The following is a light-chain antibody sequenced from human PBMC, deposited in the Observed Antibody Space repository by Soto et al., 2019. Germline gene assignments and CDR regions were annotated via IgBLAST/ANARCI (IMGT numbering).Light chain of an antibody. CDR1: QGISTY. J-gene: IGKJ1*01. CDR2: AAS. CDR3: QQSYSTTWT. V-gene: IGKV1-39*01. Sequence: DIQMTQSPSYMYESAEDRVTISCRASQGISTYLNWYQQKPGKAPKLLIYAASSLQSGVPSRFSGSGSEKDVTLTISSLQPEDWATYSGQQSYSTTWTCGQGTKGDIK.